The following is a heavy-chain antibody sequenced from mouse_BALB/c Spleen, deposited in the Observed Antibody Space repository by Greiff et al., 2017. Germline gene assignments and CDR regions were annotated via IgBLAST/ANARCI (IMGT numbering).Heavy chain of an antibody. CDR3: ARKKLYGSSYYFDY. CDR1: GFSLTSYG. V-gene: IGHV2-2*02. Sequence: VKLVESGPGLVQPSQSLSITCTVSGFSLTSYGVHWVRQSPGKGLEWLGVIWSGGSTDYNAAFISRLSISKDNSKSQVFFKMNSLQANDTAIYYCARKKLYGSSYYFDYWGQGTTLTVSS. J-gene: IGHJ2*01. D-gene: IGHD1-1*01. CDR2: IWSGGST.